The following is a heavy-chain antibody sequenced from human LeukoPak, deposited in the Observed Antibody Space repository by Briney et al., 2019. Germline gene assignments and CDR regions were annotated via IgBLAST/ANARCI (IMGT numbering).Heavy chain of an antibody. CDR3: ARDYYDSSGYPIDY. J-gene: IGHJ4*02. CDR2: IWYDGSNK. CDR1: GFTFSNYA. D-gene: IGHD3-22*01. Sequence: GRSLRLSCAASGFTFSNYAMHWVRQAPGKGLEWVAVIWYDGSNKYYADSVKGRFTISRDNSKNTLYLQMNGLRAEDTAVYYCARDYYDSSGYPIDYWGQGTLVTVSS. V-gene: IGHV3-33*01.